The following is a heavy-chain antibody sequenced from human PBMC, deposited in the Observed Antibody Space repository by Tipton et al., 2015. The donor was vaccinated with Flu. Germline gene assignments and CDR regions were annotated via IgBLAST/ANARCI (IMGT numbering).Heavy chain of an antibody. CDR2: IYHSGSP. CDR3: ARRDYSNYVSDPKNWFDP. Sequence: GLVKPSETLSLSCAVSGGSLDSYYWGWIRQPPGKGLEWIGNIYHSGSPYYNPSLKSRVTISVDTSKNQFSLKLSSVTAADTAVYYCARRDYSNYVSDPKNWFDPWGQGTLVTVSS. CDR1: GGSLDSYY. D-gene: IGHD4-11*01. J-gene: IGHJ5*02. V-gene: IGHV4-38-2*01.